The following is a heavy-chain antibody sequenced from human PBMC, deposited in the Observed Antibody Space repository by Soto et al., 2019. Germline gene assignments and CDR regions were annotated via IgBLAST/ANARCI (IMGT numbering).Heavy chain of an antibody. CDR2: IIPLLGTP. J-gene: IGHJ6*02. CDR1: GGAFSSYA. Sequence: QVQLVQSGAEVKRPGSSIKVSCKATGGAFSSYAVSWVRQAPGQGLEWVGGIIPLLGTPKYAQRFQGRVPITADESTSTAYMELSSLRSEDTAVYYCGTRLDLRGGIYDYGVDVWGQGTTVIVSS. V-gene: IGHV1-69*01. D-gene: IGHD3-16*01. CDR3: GTRLDLRGGIYDYGVDV.